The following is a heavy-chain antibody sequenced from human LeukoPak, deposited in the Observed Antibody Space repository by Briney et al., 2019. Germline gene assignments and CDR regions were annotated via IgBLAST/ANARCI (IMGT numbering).Heavy chain of an antibody. CDR1: GGSISSYY. CDR2: IYYSGST. CDR3: ARDSSYGSGVKYNWFDS. J-gene: IGHJ5*01. Sequence: PSETLSLTCTVSGGSISSYYWSWIRQPPGKGLEWIGYIYYSGSTNYNPSLKSRVTISVDTSKNQFSLKLSSVTAADTAVYYCARDSSYGSGVKYNWFDSWGQGTLVTVSS. D-gene: IGHD3-10*01. V-gene: IGHV4-59*01.